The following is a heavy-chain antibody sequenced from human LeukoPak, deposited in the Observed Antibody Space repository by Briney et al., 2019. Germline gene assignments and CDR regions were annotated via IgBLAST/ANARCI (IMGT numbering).Heavy chain of an antibody. CDR3: ARVIAAAGIDHDAFDI. CDR1: GGSFSGYY. Sequence: SETLSLTCAVYGGSFSGYYWSWIRQPPGKGLEWIGEINHSGSTNYNPSLKSRVTISVDTSKNQFSLKLSSVTAADTAVYYCARVIAAAGIDHDAFDIWGQGTMVTVSS. CDR2: INHSGST. V-gene: IGHV4-34*01. J-gene: IGHJ3*02. D-gene: IGHD6-13*01.